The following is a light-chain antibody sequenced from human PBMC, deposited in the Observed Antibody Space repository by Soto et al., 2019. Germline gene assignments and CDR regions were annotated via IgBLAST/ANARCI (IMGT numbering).Light chain of an antibody. CDR2: DVS. J-gene: IGLJ2*01. V-gene: IGLV2-14*03. CDR3: SSYTSSSTPV. CDR1: SSDVGGYNY. Sequence: QSALTQPASVSGSPGQSITISCTGTSSDVGGYNYVSWYQQHPGKVPKLIIYDVSNRPSGVSDRFSGSKSGNTASLTISGLQAEDEADYYCSSYTSSSTPVFGGGTQLTVL.